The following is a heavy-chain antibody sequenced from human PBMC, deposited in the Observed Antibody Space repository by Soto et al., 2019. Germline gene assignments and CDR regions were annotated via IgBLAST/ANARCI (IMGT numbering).Heavy chain of an antibody. CDR2: ISSSSSTI. D-gene: IGHD2-15*01. J-gene: IGHJ5*02. Sequence: GGSLRLSCAASGFTFSSYSMNWVRQAPGKGLEWVSYISSSSSTIYYADSVKGRFTISRDNAKNSLYLQMNSLRAEDTAVYYCARGSLGYCSGGSCYSERRSNWFDPWGQGTLVTVSS. CDR1: GFTFSSYS. CDR3: ARGSLGYCSGGSCYSERRSNWFDP. V-gene: IGHV3-48*01.